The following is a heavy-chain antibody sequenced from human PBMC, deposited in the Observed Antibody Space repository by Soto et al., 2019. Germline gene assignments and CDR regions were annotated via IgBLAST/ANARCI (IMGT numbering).Heavy chain of an antibody. J-gene: IGHJ4*02. D-gene: IGHD6-19*01. CDR3: AITFTGIAVAGRTFDY. CDR1: GFTFSSYA. CDR2: ISGSGGST. Sequence: GGSLRLSCAASGFTFSSYAMSWVRQAPGKGLEWVSAISGSGGSTYYADSVKGRFTISRDNSKNTMYLQMNSLRAEDTAVSYCAITFTGIAVAGRTFDYWGQGTLVTVSS. V-gene: IGHV3-23*01.